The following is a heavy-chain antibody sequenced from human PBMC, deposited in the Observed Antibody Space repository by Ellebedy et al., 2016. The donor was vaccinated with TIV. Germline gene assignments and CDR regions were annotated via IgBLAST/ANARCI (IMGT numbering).Heavy chain of an antibody. CDR3: AKDTAGTGWYGGVD. J-gene: IGHJ4*02. CDR1: GFSFDDYS. Sequence: GESLKISCAASGFSFDDYSMHWLRHVPGKGLEWVSLITWDGGVTDYADSVKGRFTISRDNNKNSLYLQMNILRTEDTALYFCAKDTAGTGWYGGVDWGQGTLVTVSS. CDR2: ITWDGGVT. V-gene: IGHV3-43*01. D-gene: IGHD6-19*01.